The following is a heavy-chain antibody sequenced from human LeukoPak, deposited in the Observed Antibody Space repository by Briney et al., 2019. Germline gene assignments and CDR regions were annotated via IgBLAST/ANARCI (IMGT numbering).Heavy chain of an antibody. Sequence: ASVKVSCKASGYTFTSYDINWVRQATGQGLEWMGWMNPNSGNTGYAQKFQGRVTMTRNTSISTAYMELSSLRSEDTAVYYCATTPALMITFGGVIASDAFDIWGQGTMVTVSS. V-gene: IGHV1-8*01. CDR1: GYTFTSYD. J-gene: IGHJ3*02. D-gene: IGHD3-16*02. CDR2: MNPNSGNT. CDR3: ATTPALMITFGGVIASDAFDI.